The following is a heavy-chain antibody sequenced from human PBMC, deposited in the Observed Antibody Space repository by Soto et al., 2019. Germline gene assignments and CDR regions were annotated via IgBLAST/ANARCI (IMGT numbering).Heavy chain of an antibody. J-gene: IGHJ6*02. CDR1: GGSISSYY. D-gene: IGHD6-13*01. CDR3: ARLPAAGQMYYYYGMDV. CDR2: IYYSGST. V-gene: IGHV4-59*08. Sequence: SETLSLTCTVSGGSISSYYWSWIRQPPGKGLEWIGYIYYSGSTNYNPSLKSRVTISVDTSKNQFSLKLSSVTAADTAVYYCARLPAAGQMYYYYGMDVWGQGTTVTVSS.